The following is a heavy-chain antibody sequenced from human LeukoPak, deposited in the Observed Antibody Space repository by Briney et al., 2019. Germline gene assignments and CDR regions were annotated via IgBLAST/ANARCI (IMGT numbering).Heavy chain of an antibody. J-gene: IGHJ1*01. Sequence: GGSLRLSCAASGFTFSSFAMNWVRQAPGKGLEWVSTISGSGATTYYADSVKDRFTTSRDNSMNTLSLQMNSLGADDTAVYYCAQQVGYCSSGSCYFTYWGQGTLVTVSS. CDR3: AQQVGYCSSGSCYFTY. CDR2: ISGSGATT. CDR1: GFTFSSFA. V-gene: IGHV3-23*01. D-gene: IGHD2-15*01.